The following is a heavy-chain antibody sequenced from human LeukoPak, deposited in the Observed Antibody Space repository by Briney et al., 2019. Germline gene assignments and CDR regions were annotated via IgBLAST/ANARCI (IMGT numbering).Heavy chain of an antibody. D-gene: IGHD6-6*01. CDR2: IYYSGST. Sequence: PSETLSLTCTVSGGSISSYYWSWIRQPPGKGLERIGYIYYSGSTSYNPSLKSRVTISVDTSKNQFSLKLTSVTAADTAFYYCARERAIAARDYWGQGTLVTVSS. V-gene: IGHV4-59*01. CDR3: ARERAIAARDY. J-gene: IGHJ4*02. CDR1: GGSISSYY.